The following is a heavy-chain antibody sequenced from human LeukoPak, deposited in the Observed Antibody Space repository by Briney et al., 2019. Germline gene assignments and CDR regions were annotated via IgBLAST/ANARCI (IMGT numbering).Heavy chain of an antibody. D-gene: IGHD3-22*01. CDR3: ARVGDENTMIVAMDV. J-gene: IGHJ6*02. CDR1: GGSFSGYY. V-gene: IGHV4-34*01. CDR2: INHSGST. Sequence: SETLSLTCAVYGGSFSGYYWSWIRQPPGKGLEWIGEINHSGSTNYNPSLKSRVTISVDTSKNQFSLKLSSVTAADTAVYYCARVGDENTMIVAMDVWGQGTTVTVSS.